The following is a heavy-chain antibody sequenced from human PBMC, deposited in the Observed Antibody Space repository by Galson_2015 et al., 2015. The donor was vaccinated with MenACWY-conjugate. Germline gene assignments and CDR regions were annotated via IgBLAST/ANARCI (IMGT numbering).Heavy chain of an antibody. V-gene: IGHV1-58*01. CDR2: IVVGSGNT. J-gene: IGHJ5*02. CDR3: AAEISRGIVAAGTVYWFDP. D-gene: IGHD6-13*01. CDR1: GFTFTSSA. Sequence: SVKVSCKASGFTFTSSAVQWVRQARGQRLEWIGWIVVGSGNTNYAQKFQERVTITRDMSTSTAYMELSSLRSEDTAVYYCAAEISRGIVAAGTVYWFDPWGQGTLVTVSS.